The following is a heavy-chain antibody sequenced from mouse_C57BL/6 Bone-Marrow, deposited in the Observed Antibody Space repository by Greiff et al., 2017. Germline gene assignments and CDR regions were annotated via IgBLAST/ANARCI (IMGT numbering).Heavy chain of an antibody. J-gene: IGHJ2*01. CDR3: TGDGYDFDY. V-gene: IGHV6-3*01. Sequence: EVMLVESGGGLVQPGGSMKLSCVASGFTFSNYWMNWVRQSPEKGLEWVAQIRLKSDNYATHYAVSVKGRFTISRDDSKSSVYLQMNNLRAEDTGIYYCTGDGYDFDYWGQGTTRTVSS. D-gene: IGHD2-2*01. CDR1: GFTFSNYW. CDR2: IRLKSDNYAT.